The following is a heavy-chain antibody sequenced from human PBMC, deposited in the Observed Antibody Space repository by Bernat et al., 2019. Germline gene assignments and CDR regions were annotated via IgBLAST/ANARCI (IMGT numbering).Heavy chain of an antibody. Sequence: QLQLQESGPGLVKPSETLSLTCTVSGGSISSSSYYWGWIRQPPGKGLEWIGSIYYSGSTYYNPSLNSRVTISVDTSKNQFSLKLSSVTAADTAVYYCAGPYSGYDLYYFDYWGQGTLVTVSS. V-gene: IGHV4-39*01. CDR2: IYYSGST. D-gene: IGHD5-12*01. J-gene: IGHJ4*02. CDR1: GGSISSSSYY. CDR3: AGPYSGYDLYYFDY.